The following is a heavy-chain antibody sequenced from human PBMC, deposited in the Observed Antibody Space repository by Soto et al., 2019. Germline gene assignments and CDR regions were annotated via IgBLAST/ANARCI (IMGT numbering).Heavy chain of an antibody. CDR2: ISDSIGGGRT. J-gene: IGHJ6*02. CDR3: ASRGRYYGLDV. CDR1: GFTFSNYA. D-gene: IGHD3-10*01. Sequence: GSLRLSCAASGFTFSNYAMTWVRQAPGKGLEWVSVISDSIGGGRTYYADSVTGRFTIARDNSKNTLYLQMSSLRAEDTAVYYCASRGRYYGLDVWGQGTTVTVSS. V-gene: IGHV3-23*01.